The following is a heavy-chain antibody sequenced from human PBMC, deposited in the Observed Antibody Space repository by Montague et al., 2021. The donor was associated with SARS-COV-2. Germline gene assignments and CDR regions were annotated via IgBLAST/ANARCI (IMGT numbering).Heavy chain of an antibody. V-gene: IGHV4-59*08. D-gene: IGHD3-9*01. CDR1: GGSISSYY. J-gene: IGHJ3*02. Sequence: SETLSLTCTVSGGSISSYYWSWIRQRPGKGLEWIGYIYYSGSTNYNPSLTSRVTISVDTSKNQFSLKLSSVTVADTAAYYCARRALGYYVILTSYWVDAFDIWGQGTMVTVSS. CDR2: IYYSGST. CDR3: ARRALGYYVILTSYWVDAFDI.